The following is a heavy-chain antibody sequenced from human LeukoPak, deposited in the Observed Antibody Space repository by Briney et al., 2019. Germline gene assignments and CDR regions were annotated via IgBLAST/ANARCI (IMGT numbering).Heavy chain of an antibody. D-gene: IGHD2-8*01. CDR2: ISSSGSTI. V-gene: IGHV3-48*04. CDR1: GFTFSSYS. Sequence: GGSLRLSCAASGFTFSSYSMNWVRQAPGKGLEWVSYISSSGSTIYYADSVKGRFTISRDNAKNSLYLQMNSLRAEDTAVYYCARGYASGAFDIWGLGTLVTVSS. J-gene: IGHJ3*02. CDR3: ARGYASGAFDI.